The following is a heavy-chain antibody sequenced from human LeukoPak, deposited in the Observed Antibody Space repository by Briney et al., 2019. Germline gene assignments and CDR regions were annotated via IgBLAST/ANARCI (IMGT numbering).Heavy chain of an antibody. Sequence: SETLSLTCTVSGGSISSYYWSWIRQPAGKGLEWIGRIYTSGSTNYNPSLKSRVTMSVDTSKNQFSLKLSPVTAADTAVYYCARSSSPYHQLDYWGQGTLVTVSS. V-gene: IGHV4-4*07. CDR3: ARSSSPYHQLDY. CDR2: IYTSGST. D-gene: IGHD6-6*01. J-gene: IGHJ4*02. CDR1: GGSISSYY.